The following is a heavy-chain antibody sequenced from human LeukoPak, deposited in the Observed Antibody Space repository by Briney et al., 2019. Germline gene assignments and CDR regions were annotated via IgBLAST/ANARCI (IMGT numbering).Heavy chain of an antibody. D-gene: IGHD6-13*01. CDR2: IYTSGST. J-gene: IGHJ5*02. Sequence: PSETLSLTCTVSGGSISSYYWSWIRQPAGKGLEWIGRIYTSGSTNYNPSLKSRVTISVDTSKNQFSLKLSSVTAADTAVYYCAREGGAAAAGNWFDPWGQGTLVTVSS. CDR3: AREGGAAAAGNWFDP. CDR1: GGSISSYY. V-gene: IGHV4-4*07.